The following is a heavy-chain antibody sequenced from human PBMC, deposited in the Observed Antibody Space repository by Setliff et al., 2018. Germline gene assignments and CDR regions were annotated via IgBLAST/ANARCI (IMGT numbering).Heavy chain of an antibody. Sequence: PGGSLRLSCAASGFTFGSYWMSWVRQAPGKGLEWVSAITDDGGTTHYAGSVKGRFTIARDNSNSTLYLQMNSLRVEDTALYYCAKSSGSSSSTNLEYLGPGTLVTVS. V-gene: IGHV3-23*01. CDR1: GFTFGSYW. CDR2: ITDDGGTT. J-gene: IGHJ4*02. D-gene: IGHD6-6*01. CDR3: AKSSGSSSSTNLEY.